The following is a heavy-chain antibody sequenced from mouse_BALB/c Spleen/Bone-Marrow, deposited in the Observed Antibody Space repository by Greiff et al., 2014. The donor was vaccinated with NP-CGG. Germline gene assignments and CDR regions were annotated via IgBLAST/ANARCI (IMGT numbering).Heavy chain of an antibody. CDR1: GFTFTDYF. CDR3: ARDYSGYFDF. D-gene: IGHD5-1*01. J-gene: IGHJ2*01. CDR2: IRNXXXXXXX. V-gene: IGHV7-3*02. Sequence: EVKVVESGGGLVQPGDSLRLSCTTSGFTFTDYFMTWVRQPPGKALEWLGFIRNXXXXXXXXXXXXXXXXXXXSRDTSQGILYLQMNTLRAEDSAIYFCARDYSGYFDFWGQGTTLTVSS.